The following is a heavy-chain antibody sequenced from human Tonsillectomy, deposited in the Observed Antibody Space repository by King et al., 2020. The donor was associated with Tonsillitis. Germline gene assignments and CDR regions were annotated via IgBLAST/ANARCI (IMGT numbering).Heavy chain of an antibody. Sequence: GQLVQSGAEVKKPGESLKISCKASGYSFSTHWVGWVRQMPGKGLEWMGIIYHGDSDTRYSPSFQGQVPISADKSISTTYLQWSSLKASESAMYYCAAAFRGSLYYYSGLDVWGQGTTVTVSS. CDR2: IYHGDSDT. CDR1: GYSFSTHW. V-gene: IGHV5-51*01. CDR3: AAAFRGSLYYYSGLDV. J-gene: IGHJ6*02. D-gene: IGHD3-3*02.